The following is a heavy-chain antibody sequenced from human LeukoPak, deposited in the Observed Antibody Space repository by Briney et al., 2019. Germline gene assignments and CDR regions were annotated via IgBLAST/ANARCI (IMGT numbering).Heavy chain of an antibody. CDR2: IRGSGGTT. Sequence: GGSLRLSCAASGFTFSSHSMSWVRQAPGQGLEWVSSIRGSGGTTYYADSVQGRSTISRDNSKNTLYLQMNSLRAEDTAIYYCANDLPGGTWFDTWGQGTLVTVSS. CDR1: GFTFSSHS. D-gene: IGHD1-26*01. CDR3: ANDLPGGTWFDT. V-gene: IGHV3-23*01. J-gene: IGHJ5*02.